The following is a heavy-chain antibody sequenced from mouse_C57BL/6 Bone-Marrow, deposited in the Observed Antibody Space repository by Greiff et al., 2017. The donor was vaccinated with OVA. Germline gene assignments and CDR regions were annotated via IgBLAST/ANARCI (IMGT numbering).Heavy chain of an antibody. CDR3: ARDYDGYYEFAY. V-gene: IGHV1-59*01. CDR2: IDPSDSYT. D-gene: IGHD2-3*01. J-gene: IGHJ3*01. CDR1: GYTFTSYW. Sequence: VQLQQPGAELARPGTSVKLSCKASGYTFTSYWMHWVKQRPGQGLEWIGVIDPSDSYTNYNQKFKGKAKMTVDTSTSTAYMQLSNLTSEDSAVYYCARDYDGYYEFAYWGQGTLVTVSA.